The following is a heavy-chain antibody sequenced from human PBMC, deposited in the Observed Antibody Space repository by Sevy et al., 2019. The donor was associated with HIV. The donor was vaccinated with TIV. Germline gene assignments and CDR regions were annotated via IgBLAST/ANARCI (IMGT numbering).Heavy chain of an antibody. CDR1: GFTVSSKY. CDR2: IYSDGST. J-gene: IGHJ4*02. Sequence: GGSLRLSCAASGFTVSSKYMSWVRQAPGKGLEWVSVIYSDGSTYYADSVKGRFIISRDNSKNTLYLQMSSLRPEDTAVYYCARGYSSSWGQIDYWGQGSLVTVSS. D-gene: IGHD6-13*01. CDR3: ARGYSSSWGQIDY. V-gene: IGHV3-66*02.